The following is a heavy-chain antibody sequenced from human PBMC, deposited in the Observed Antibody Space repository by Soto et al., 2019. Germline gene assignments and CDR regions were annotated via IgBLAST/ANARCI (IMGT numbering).Heavy chain of an antibody. V-gene: IGHV1-69*13. J-gene: IGHJ4*02. Sequence: SVKVSCKASGGTFSRYAISWVRQAPGQGLEWMGGIIPMFGTANYAQKFQGRVTITAVESTSTAYMELSSLRSEDTAVYYCARQFDYESSGYYYPYWGQGTPVTVSS. CDR1: GGTFSRYA. CDR2: IIPMFGTA. CDR3: ARQFDYESSGYYYPY. D-gene: IGHD3-22*01.